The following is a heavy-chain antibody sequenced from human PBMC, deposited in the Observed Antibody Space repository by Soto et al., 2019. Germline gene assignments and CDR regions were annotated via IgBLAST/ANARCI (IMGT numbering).Heavy chain of an antibody. Sequence: PETLSLTCAVYGGSFSGYYWSWIRQPPGKGLEWIGEINHSGSTNYNPSLKSRVTISVDTSKNQFSLKLSSVSAADTAVYYCATGRGVRGVIITTYYYYGLDVWGQGTTVTVSS. V-gene: IGHV4-34*01. CDR1: GGSFSGYY. CDR3: ATGRGVRGVIITTYYYYGLDV. D-gene: IGHD3-10*01. CDR2: INHSGST. J-gene: IGHJ6*02.